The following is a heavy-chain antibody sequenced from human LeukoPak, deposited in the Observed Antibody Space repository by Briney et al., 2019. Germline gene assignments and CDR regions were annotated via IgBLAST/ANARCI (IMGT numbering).Heavy chain of an antibody. V-gene: IGHV1-2*02. CDR3: ARDLSHYCSSPSGCYFGGVDY. D-gene: IGHD2-2*01. J-gene: IGHJ4*02. Sequence: EASVKVSCKASGYTFTDYYMHWVRQAPGQGLEWMGWINPNSGTTRYAQKFQGRVTMTRDTSITAAYMELSGLRSDDTAVYYCARDLSHYCSSPSGCYFGGVDYWGQGTLVAVSS. CDR1: GYTFTDYY. CDR2: INPNSGTT.